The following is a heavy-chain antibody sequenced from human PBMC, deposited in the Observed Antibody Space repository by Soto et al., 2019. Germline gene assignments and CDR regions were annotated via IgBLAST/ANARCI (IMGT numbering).Heavy chain of an antibody. V-gene: IGHV1-8*01. CDR2: MNPNSGNT. CDR1: GYTFTSYD. CDR3: ARRIQLWDYYYGMDV. J-gene: IGHJ6*02. D-gene: IGHD5-18*01. Sequence: QVQLVQSGAEVKKPGASVKVSCKASGYTFTSYDINWVRQATGQGLEWMGWMNPNSGNTGYAQKFQGRVTMTRNTSISTAYMELSSLRSEDTAVYYGARRIQLWDYYYGMDVWGQGTTVTVSS.